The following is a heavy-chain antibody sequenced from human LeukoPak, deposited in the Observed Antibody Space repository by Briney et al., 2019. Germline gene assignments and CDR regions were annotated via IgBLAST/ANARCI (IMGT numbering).Heavy chain of an antibody. Sequence: ASVKVSCKASGYTFTSYYMHWVRQAPGQGLEWMGIINPSGGSTSYAQKFQGRVTMTRDTSTSTVYMELSSLRSEDTAVYYCARGVNIVVVPAAIFYYYYGMDVWGQETTVTVSS. V-gene: IGHV1-46*01. CDR2: INPSGGST. D-gene: IGHD2-2*01. CDR3: ARGVNIVVVPAAIFYYYYGMDV. CDR1: GYTFTSYY. J-gene: IGHJ6*02.